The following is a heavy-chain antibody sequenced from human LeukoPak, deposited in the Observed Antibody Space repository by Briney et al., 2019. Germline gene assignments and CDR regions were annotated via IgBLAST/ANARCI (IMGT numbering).Heavy chain of an antibody. CDR1: GGSISSSRSY. Sequence: PSETLSLTCSVSGGSISSSRSYWGWIRQTPGKGLEWVGSIYYNGDTYYNPSFKSRVSMSVDTAKNRISLILTSVTAADTAVYYCSREGYSCPNWFDTWGQGILVTVSS. CDR3: SREGYSCPNWFDT. J-gene: IGHJ5*02. V-gene: IGHV4-39*07. CDR2: IYYNGDT. D-gene: IGHD4-11*01.